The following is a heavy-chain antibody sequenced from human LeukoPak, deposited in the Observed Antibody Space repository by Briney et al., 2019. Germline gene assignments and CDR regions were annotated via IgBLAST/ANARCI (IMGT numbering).Heavy chain of an antibody. CDR3: AKTLTYRCSGGSCRYYYYYMDV. D-gene: IGHD2-15*01. CDR1: GFTISTYG. Sequence: GGSLRLSCAASGFTISTYGMSWVRQAPGKGLEWVSSISGGTTYYADSVKGRFTISRDNSKNTLYLQMNSLRAEDTAVYYCAKTLTYRCSGGSCRYYYYYMDVWGKGTTVTVSS. V-gene: IGHV3-23*01. CDR2: ISGGTT. J-gene: IGHJ6*03.